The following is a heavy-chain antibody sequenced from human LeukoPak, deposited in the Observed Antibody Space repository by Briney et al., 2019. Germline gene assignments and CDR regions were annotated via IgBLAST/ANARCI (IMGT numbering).Heavy chain of an antibody. CDR1: GGSISSGDYY. D-gene: IGHD3-22*01. Sequence: PSQTLSLTCTVSGGSISSGDYYWSWIRQPPGKGLEWIGYIYYSGSTYYDPSLKSRVTISVDTSKNQFSLKLSSVTAADTAVYYCASTYYYDSSGYHGDAFDIWGQGTMVTVSS. V-gene: IGHV4-30-4*01. J-gene: IGHJ3*02. CDR2: IYYSGST. CDR3: ASTYYYDSSGYHGDAFDI.